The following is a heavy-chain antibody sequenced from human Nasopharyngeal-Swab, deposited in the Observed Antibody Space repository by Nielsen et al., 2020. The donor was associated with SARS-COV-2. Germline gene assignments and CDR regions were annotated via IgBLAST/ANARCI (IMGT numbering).Heavy chain of an antibody. CDR2: ISSSGSTI. J-gene: IGHJ4*02. Sequence: GESLKISCAASGFTFSDYYMSWIRQAPGKGLEWVSYISSSGSTIYYADSVKGRFTISRDNAKNSLYLQMNSLRAGDTAVYYCARARGYSGYGFDYWGQGTLVTVSS. CDR1: GFTFSDYY. D-gene: IGHD5-12*01. V-gene: IGHV3-11*01. CDR3: ARARGYSGYGFDY.